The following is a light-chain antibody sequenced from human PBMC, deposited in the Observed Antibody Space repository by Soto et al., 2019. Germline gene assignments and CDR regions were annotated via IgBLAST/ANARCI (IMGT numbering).Light chain of an antibody. Sequence: QSALTQPASVSGSPGQSITISCTGTSSDVGGYNYVSWYQQHAGKAPKLMISDVINRPSGVSNRFSGSKSGNTASLTISGLQAEDEADYYCSSYTTSSTLVFGGGTKLTVL. CDR2: DVI. J-gene: IGLJ2*01. CDR3: SSYTTSSTLV. V-gene: IGLV2-14*01. CDR1: SSDVGGYNY.